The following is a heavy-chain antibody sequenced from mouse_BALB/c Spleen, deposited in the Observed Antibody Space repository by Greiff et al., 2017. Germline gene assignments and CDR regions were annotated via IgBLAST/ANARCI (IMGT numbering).Heavy chain of an antibody. CDR2: IRNKANGYTT. D-gene: IGHD2-14*01. Sequence: DVQLVESGGGLVQPGGSLRLSCATSGFTFTDYYMSWVRQPPGKALEWLGFIRNKANGYTTEYSASVKGRFTISRDNSQSILYLQMNTLRAEDSATYYCAREGYRLDYWGQGTTLTVSS. V-gene: IGHV7-3*02. CDR1: GFTFTDYY. CDR3: AREGYRLDY. J-gene: IGHJ2*01.